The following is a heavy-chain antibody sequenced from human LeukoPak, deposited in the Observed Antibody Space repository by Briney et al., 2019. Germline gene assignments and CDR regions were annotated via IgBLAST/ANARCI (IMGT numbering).Heavy chain of an antibody. CDR3: ARDVTGVGIDY. CDR2: IYHSGST. CDR1: GGSISSSNW. J-gene: IGHJ4*02. D-gene: IGHD1-14*01. Sequence: SETLSLTCAVSGGSISSSNWWSWVRQPPGKGLEWIGEIYHSGSTNYNPSLKSRVTISVDTSKNQFSLKLSSVTAADTAVYYCARDVTGVGIDYWGQGTLVTVSS. V-gene: IGHV4-4*02.